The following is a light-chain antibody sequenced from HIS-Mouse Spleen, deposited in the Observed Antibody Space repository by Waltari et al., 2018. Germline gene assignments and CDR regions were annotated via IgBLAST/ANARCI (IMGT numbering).Light chain of an antibody. V-gene: IGLV6-57*04. J-gene: IGLJ2*01. CDR2: EDN. CDR3: QSYDSSNHVV. CDR1: SGSIASNY. Sequence: NFMLTQPHSVSESPGKTVTISCTRSSGSIASNYVQWYQPRPGSAPTTVIYEDNQRPSGVPDRFSGSIDSSSNSASLTISGLKTEDEADYYCQSYDSSNHVVFGGGTKLTVL.